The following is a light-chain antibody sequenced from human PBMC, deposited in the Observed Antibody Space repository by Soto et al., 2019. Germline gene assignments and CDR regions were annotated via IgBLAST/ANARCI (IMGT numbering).Light chain of an antibody. V-gene: IGKV1-5*01. CDR1: QSISSW. Sequence: DIQMTQSPSTLSASLGDRVTITCRASQSISSWLAWYQQKPGKAPKLLIYAASSLQSGVPSRFSGSGSGTEFTLTISSLQPDDFATYYCQQYNSYSPWTFGQGTKVDI. J-gene: IGKJ1*01. CDR2: AAS. CDR3: QQYNSYSPWT.